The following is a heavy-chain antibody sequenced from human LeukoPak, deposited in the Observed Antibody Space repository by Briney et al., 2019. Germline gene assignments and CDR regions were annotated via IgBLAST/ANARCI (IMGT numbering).Heavy chain of an antibody. Sequence: ASVKVSCKASGYTFTSYDINWVRQATGQGLEWMGWISAYNGNTNYAQKLQGRVTMTTDTSTSTAYMELRSLRSDDTAVYYCARRSHCSSTSCSIDYWGQGTLVTVSS. CDR2: ISAYNGNT. CDR1: GYTFTSYD. V-gene: IGHV1-18*01. CDR3: ARRSHCSSTSCSIDY. J-gene: IGHJ4*02. D-gene: IGHD2-2*01.